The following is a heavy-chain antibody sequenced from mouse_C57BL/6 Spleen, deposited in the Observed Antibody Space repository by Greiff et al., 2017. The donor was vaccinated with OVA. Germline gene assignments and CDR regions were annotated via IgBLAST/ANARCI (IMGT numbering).Heavy chain of an antibody. V-gene: IGHV1-39*01. CDR3: ARTYYGSSYGGGYYAMDY. D-gene: IGHD1-1*01. Sequence: VHVKQSGPELVKPGASVKISCKASGYSFTDYNMNWVKQSNGKSLEWIGVINPNYGTTSYNQKFKGKATLTVDQSSSTAYMQLNSLTSEDSAVYYCARTYYGSSYGGGYYAMDYWGQGTSVTVSS. CDR1: GYSFTDYN. J-gene: IGHJ4*01. CDR2: INPNYGTT.